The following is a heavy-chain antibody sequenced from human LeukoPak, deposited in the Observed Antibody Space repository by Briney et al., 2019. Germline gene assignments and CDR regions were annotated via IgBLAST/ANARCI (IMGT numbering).Heavy chain of an antibody. Sequence: SGALSRTCTVSGGSVSSGIHYWSWIRQPPGKGLEWIGYIYYSGSTNYNPPLKSRITISVDTSKNQFSLRLSSVTAADTAVYYCARATTHYYYGMDVWGQGTTVTVSS. D-gene: IGHD1-7*01. CDR1: GGSVSSGIHY. CDR3: ARATTHYYYGMDV. CDR2: IYYSGST. J-gene: IGHJ6*02. V-gene: IGHV4-61*01.